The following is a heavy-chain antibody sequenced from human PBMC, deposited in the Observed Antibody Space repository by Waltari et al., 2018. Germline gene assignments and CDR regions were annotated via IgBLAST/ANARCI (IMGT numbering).Heavy chain of an antibody. CDR1: GFTFSSYA. CDR3: AISYDSSGYYHFDY. D-gene: IGHD3-22*01. J-gene: IGHJ4*02. Sequence: QVQLVESGGGVVQPGRSLRPSCAASGFTFSSYAMHWVRPARGKGLEWVAVISYDGSNKYYADSVKGRFTISRDNSKNTLYLQMNSLRAEDTAVYYCAISYDSSGYYHFDYWGQGTLVTVSS. CDR2: ISYDGSNK. V-gene: IGHV3-30-3*01.